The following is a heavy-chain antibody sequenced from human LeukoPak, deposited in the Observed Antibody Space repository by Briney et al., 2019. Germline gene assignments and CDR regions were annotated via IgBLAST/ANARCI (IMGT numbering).Heavy chain of an antibody. V-gene: IGHV4-30-2*02. D-gene: IGHD3-22*01. J-gene: IGHJ3*02. CDR2: IYHSGST. Sequence: PSETLSLTCTVSGGSISSGGYYWSWIRQPPGKGLEWIGYIYHSGSTYYNPSLKSRVTISVDRSKNQFSLRLTSVTAADTAIYYCARYDSSAIYGGGFDIWGQGTMVTVSS. CDR1: GGSISSGGYY. CDR3: ARYDSSAIYGGGFDI.